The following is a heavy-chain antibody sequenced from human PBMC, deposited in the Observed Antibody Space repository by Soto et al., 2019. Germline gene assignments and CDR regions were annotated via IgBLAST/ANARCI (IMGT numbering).Heavy chain of an antibody. CDR1: GGSISSYY. CDR3: AGINLYYFDY. V-gene: IGHV4-59*01. D-gene: IGHD1-20*01. J-gene: IGHJ4*02. Sequence: SETLSLTCTVSGGSISSYYWSWIRQPPGKGLEWIGYIYYSGSTNYNPSLKSRVTISVDTSKNQFSLKLSSVTAADTAVYYCAGINLYYFDYWGQGTLVTVSS. CDR2: IYYSGST.